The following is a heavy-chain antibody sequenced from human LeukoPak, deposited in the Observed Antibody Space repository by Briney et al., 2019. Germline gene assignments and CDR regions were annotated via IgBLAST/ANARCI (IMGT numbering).Heavy chain of an antibody. CDR1: GYPLGRNYF. CDR3: ARYDSRGSASTRFDS. CDR2: IYGSEST. V-gene: IGHV4-38-2*01. Sequence: SETLSLTCAVSGYPLGRNYFWGWVRQPPGKRLEWIGRIYGSESTTYNPSLMNRVTISVDTSRNHLSLQLTSATAADTAVYYCARYDSRGSASTRFDSWGQGLLVTISS. J-gene: IGHJ5*01. D-gene: IGHD4-23*01.